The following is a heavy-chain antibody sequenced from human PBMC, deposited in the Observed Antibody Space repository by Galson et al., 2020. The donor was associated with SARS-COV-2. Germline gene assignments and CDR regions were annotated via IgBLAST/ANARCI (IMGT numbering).Heavy chain of an antibody. J-gene: IGHJ4*02. D-gene: IGHD3-22*01. V-gene: IGHV3-30*04. CDR2: ISYDGSNK. CDR1: GFTFSSYA. Sequence: GESLKISCAASGFTFSSYAMHWVRQAPGKGLEWVAVISYDGSNKYYADSVKGRFTISRDNSKNTLYLQMNSLRAEDTAVYYCARENTESITMITGEFDYWGQGTLVTVSS. CDR3: ARENTESITMITGEFDY.